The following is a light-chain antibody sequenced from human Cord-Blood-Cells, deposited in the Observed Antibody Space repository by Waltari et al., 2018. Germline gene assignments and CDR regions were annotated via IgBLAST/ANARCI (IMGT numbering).Light chain of an antibody. CDR3: QQYNSYST. CDR2: DAS. Sequence: DIQMTQSPSTLSAYVGDRVTITCRASQSISSWLAWYQQKPGKAPKLLIYDASSLESGVPSMCSGSGSGTEFTLTISSLQPDDFATYYCQQYNSYSTFGQGTKVEIK. V-gene: IGKV1-5*01. J-gene: IGKJ1*01. CDR1: QSISSW.